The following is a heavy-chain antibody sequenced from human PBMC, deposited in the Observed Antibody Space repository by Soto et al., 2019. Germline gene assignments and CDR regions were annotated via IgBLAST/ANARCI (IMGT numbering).Heavy chain of an antibody. CDR3: AREDNYDYHYYYGIDA. D-gene: IGHD3-22*01. J-gene: IGHJ6*02. CDR2: INAYDGNT. Sequence: GASVKVSCKASGYTFTSYGISWVRQAPGQRLEWMGWINAYDGNTKYSQKFQGRVTITRDTSANTAYMELSSLRSEDTAVYYCAREDNYDYHYYYGIDAWGQGTTVTVSS. CDR1: GYTFTSYG. V-gene: IGHV1-18*01.